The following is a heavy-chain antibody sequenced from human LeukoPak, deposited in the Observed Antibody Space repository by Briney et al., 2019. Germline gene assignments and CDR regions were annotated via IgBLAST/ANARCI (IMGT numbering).Heavy chain of an antibody. CDR2: IKSKTDGGTT. CDR1: GFTFSSYG. V-gene: IGHV3-15*07. D-gene: IGHD3-3*01. Sequence: PGRSLRLSCAASGFTFSSYGMHWVRQAPGKGLEWVGRIKSKTDGGTTDYAAPVKGRFTISRDDSKNTLYLQMNSLKTEDTAVYYCTAELWSGYYMDDYWGQGTLVTVSS. J-gene: IGHJ4*02. CDR3: TAELWSGYYMDDY.